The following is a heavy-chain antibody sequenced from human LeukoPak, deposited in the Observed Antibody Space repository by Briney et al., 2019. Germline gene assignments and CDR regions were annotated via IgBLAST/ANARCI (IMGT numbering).Heavy chain of an antibody. J-gene: IGHJ5*02. CDR1: GGTFSSYA. Sequence: SVKVSCKASGGTFSSYAISWVRQAPGQGLEWMGGIIPIFGTANYAQKFQGRVTITADESTSTAYMELSSLRSEDTAVYYCARCPSVVVPAAIGGGFQDWFDPWGQGTLVTVSS. V-gene: IGHV1-69*13. CDR3: ARCPSVVVPAAIGGGFQDWFDP. D-gene: IGHD2-2*01. CDR2: IIPIFGTA.